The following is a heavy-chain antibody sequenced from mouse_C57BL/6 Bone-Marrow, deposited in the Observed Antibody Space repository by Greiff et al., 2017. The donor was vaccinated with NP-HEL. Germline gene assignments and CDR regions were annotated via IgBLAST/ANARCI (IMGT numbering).Heavy chain of an antibody. V-gene: IGHV1-59*01. CDR1: GYTFTSYW. Sequence: QVQLQQPGAELVRPGTSVKLSCKASGYTFTSYWMHWVKQRPGQGLEWIGVIDPSDSYTNYNQKFKGKATLTVDKSSSTAYMQLRSLTSEDSAVYYGARVSTMVKWFAYWGQGTLVTVSA. CDR2: IDPSDSYT. J-gene: IGHJ3*01. D-gene: IGHD2-2*01. CDR3: ARVSTMVKWFAY.